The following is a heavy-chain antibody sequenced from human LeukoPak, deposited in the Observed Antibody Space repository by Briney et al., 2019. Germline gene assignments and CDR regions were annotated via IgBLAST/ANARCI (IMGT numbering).Heavy chain of an antibody. CDR3: ARAIAAAPLYYYYYMDV. D-gene: IGHD6-13*01. CDR1: GGSISSYY. J-gene: IGHJ6*03. V-gene: IGHV4-4*07. CDR2: IYTSGST. Sequence: SETLSLTCTVSGGSISSYYWSWIRQPAGKGLEWIGRIYTSGSTNYNPSLKSRVTMSVDTSRNQFSLKLSSVTAADTAVYYCARAIAAAPLYYYYYMDVWGKGTTVTVSS.